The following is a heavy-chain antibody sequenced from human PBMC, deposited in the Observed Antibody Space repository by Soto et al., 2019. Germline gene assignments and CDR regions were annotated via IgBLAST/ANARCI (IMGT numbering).Heavy chain of an antibody. D-gene: IGHD3-9*01. CDR3: AKDYYDILTGYLYYYYYGMDV. V-gene: IGHV3-30*18. CDR1: GFTFSSYG. Sequence: RLSCAASGFTFSSYGMHWVRQAPGKGLGWVAVISYDGSNKYYADSVKGRFTISRDNSKNTLYLQMNSLRAEDTAVYYCAKDYYDILTGYLYYYYYGMDVWGQGTTVTVSS. CDR2: ISYDGSNK. J-gene: IGHJ6*02.